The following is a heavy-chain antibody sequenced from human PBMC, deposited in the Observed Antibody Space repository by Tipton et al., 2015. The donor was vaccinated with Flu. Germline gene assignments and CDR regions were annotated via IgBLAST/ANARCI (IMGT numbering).Heavy chain of an antibody. D-gene: IGHD3-22*01. CDR2: IYTSGST. J-gene: IGHJ4*02. CDR3: ARVENYYDSSGYSDDY. CDR1: GGSISSGSYY. V-gene: IGHV4-61*02. Sequence: TLSLTCTLSGGSISSGSYYWSWIRQPAGKGLEWIGRIYTSGSTNYNPSLKSRVTISVDTSKNQFSLKLSSVTAADTAVYYCARVENYYDSSGYSDDYWGQGMLLTVSA.